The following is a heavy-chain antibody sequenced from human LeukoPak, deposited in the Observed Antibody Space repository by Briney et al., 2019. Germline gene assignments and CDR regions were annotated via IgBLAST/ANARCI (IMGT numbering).Heavy chain of an antibody. J-gene: IGHJ5*02. D-gene: IGHD6-19*01. V-gene: IGHV1-3*01. CDR2: INAANGNT. Sequence: ASVKVSCKTSGFTFTTYSMHWVRQAPGERLEWMGWINAANGNTQYSQKFQGRVTITRDTSASTAYMELSSLRSEDTAVYYCVRGAPIRVAVAATFDPWGQRTLVTVPS. CDR3: VRGAPIRVAVAATFDP. CDR1: GFTFTTYS.